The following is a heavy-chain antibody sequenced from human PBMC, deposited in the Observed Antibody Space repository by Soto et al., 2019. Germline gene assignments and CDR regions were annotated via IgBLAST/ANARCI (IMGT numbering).Heavy chain of an antibody. CDR2: FDPEDGET. CDR3: ATVGITMVRGVFQWYYGMDV. J-gene: IGHJ6*02. CDR1: GYTLTELS. V-gene: IGHV1-24*01. Sequence: ASVKGSCKVSGYTLTELSMHWVRQAPGKGLEWMGGFDPEDGETIYAQKFQGRVTMTEDTSTDTAYMELSSLRSEDTAVYYCATVGITMVRGVFQWYYGMDVWGQGTTVTVSS. D-gene: IGHD3-10*01.